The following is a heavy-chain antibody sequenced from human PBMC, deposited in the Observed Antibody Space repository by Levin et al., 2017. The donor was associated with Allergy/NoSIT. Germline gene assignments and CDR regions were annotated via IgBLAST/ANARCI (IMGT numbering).Heavy chain of an antibody. CDR1: GVSISTENYY. CDR2: IYDNGNT. Sequence: KSSETLSLTCSVSGVSISTENYYWVWVRQPPGRGLEWIGSIYDNGNTYYSPSLGGRVSISVDTFKNQFSLKLSSVIAADTAVFYCARGLRGRTGMGVWGKGTTVTVSS. CDR3: ARGLRGRTGMGV. V-gene: IGHV4-39*01. J-gene: IGHJ6*04. D-gene: IGHD2-15*01.